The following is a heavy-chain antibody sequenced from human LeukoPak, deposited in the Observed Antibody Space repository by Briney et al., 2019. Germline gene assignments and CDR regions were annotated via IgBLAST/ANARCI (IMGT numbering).Heavy chain of an antibody. CDR1: GGSLSTYY. J-gene: IGHJ5*02. V-gene: IGHV4-4*07. Sequence: SETLSLTCAVSGGSLSTYYWSWIRQPAGKGLEWIGRVYSAGAIYTPSLKSRVSMSLDTSRNQLSLKVTSVTAADTAVYFCARAQTPSWFDPWGKGILVTVSS. CDR3: ARAQTPSWFDP. CDR2: VYSAGA.